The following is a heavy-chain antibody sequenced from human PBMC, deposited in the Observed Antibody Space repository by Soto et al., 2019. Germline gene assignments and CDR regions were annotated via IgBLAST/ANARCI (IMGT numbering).Heavy chain of an antibody. CDR2: FDSEDGDT. Sequence: QVQLVQSGAEVKKPGASVKVSSKVSGYTLTQLSIHWVRQAPGKGPEWMGGFDSEDGDTIYAQKFQVRVTMTEDISTDTAYLELSSLRSEDTAVYYCATAYYGSGRHYRAGEFWGQGTLVTVSS. V-gene: IGHV1-24*01. CDR3: ATAYYGSGRHYRAGEF. D-gene: IGHD3-10*01. J-gene: IGHJ4*02. CDR1: GYTLTQLS.